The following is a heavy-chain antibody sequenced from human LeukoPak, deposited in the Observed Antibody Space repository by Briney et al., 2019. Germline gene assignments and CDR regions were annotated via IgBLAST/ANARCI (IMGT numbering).Heavy chain of an antibody. V-gene: IGHV3-30*18. CDR1: GFTFSSYG. CDR2: ISYDGSNK. D-gene: IGHD3-22*01. Sequence: GRSLRLSCAASGFTFSSYGMHWVRQAPGKGLEWVAVISYDGSNKYYADSVKGRFTISRDNSKSTLYLQMNSLRAEDTAVYYCAKGAEEGVVITSVYYYYMDVWGKGTTVAISS. J-gene: IGHJ6*03. CDR3: AKGAEEGVVITSVYYYYMDV.